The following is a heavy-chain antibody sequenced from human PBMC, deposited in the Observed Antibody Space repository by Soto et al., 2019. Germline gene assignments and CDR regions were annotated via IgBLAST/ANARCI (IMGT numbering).Heavy chain of an antibody. J-gene: IGHJ4*02. CDR2: IKRDGSEK. D-gene: IGHD5-12*01. Sequence: EVQLVESGGGLGQPGGSLRLSCAASGFTFGSNWMSWVRQAPGKGLEWVANIKRDGSEKYYGDSVKGRFTISRDNAKNTLYLQMNSLRADDTAVYYCASLQWESSGYADYWGQGTLVTVSS. V-gene: IGHV3-7*03. CDR1: GFTFGSNW. CDR3: ASLQWESSGYADY.